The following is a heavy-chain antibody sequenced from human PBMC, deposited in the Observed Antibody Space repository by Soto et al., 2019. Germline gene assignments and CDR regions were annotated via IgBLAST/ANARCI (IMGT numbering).Heavy chain of an antibody. J-gene: IGHJ4*02. CDR2: IYPGDSDA. V-gene: IGHV5-51*01. CDR3: ASQAVSEWYYFDY. Sequence: GESLNISCRCSGYSFTSYWIAWVRQMPGKGLEWMGIIYPGDSDARYNPSFQGQVTISADKSISTAYLQWSSLKASDTAMYYCASQAVSEWYYFDYWGQATLVTSPQ. CDR1: GYSFTSYW. D-gene: IGHD6-19*01.